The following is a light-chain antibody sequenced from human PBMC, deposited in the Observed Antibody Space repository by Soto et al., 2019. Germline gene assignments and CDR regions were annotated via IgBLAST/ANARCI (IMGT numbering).Light chain of an antibody. J-gene: IGLJ3*02. CDR3: SSYTSSSTPCV. CDR2: EVS. CDR1: SSDVGGYNY. V-gene: IGLV2-14*01. Sequence: QSALTQPASVSGSPGQSITISCTGTSSDVGGYNYVSWYQQHPGKAPKRMIYEVSNRPSGVSNRFSGSKSGNTASLTISGLQAEDEADYYCSSYTSSSTPCVFGGGTKVPVL.